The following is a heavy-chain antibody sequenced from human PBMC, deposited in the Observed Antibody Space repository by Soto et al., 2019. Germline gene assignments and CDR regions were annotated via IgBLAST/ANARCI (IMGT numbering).Heavy chain of an antibody. CDR3: TRGSSSMRDYYYYGMDV. Sequence: GGSLRLSCAASGFTFSGSAMHWVRQASGKGLEWVGRIRSKANSYATAYAASVKGRFTISRDDSKNTAYLQMNSLKTEDTAVYYCTRGSSSMRDYYYYGMDVWGQGTTVTVSS. CDR2: IRSKANSYAT. D-gene: IGHD6-6*01. J-gene: IGHJ6*02. V-gene: IGHV3-73*01. CDR1: GFTFSGSA.